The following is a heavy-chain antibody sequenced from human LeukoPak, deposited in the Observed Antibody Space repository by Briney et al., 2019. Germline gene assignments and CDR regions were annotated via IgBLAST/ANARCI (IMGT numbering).Heavy chain of an antibody. Sequence: PSETLSLTCTVSGGSINSYYWSWIRQPPGKGLEWIGIIYYSGTTYYNPSLKSRATISVDTSKNQFSLKLSSVTAADTAIYYCARAPLYHYDSSGYLFDYWGQGTLVTVSS. CDR3: ARAPLYHYDSSGYLFDY. J-gene: IGHJ4*02. V-gene: IGHV4-39*07. CDR2: IYYSGTT. D-gene: IGHD3-22*01. CDR1: GGSINSYY.